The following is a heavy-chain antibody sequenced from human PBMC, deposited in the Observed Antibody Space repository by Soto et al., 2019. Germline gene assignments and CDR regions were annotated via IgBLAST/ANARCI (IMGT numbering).Heavy chain of an antibody. J-gene: IGHJ3*02. V-gene: IGHV1-69*01. D-gene: IGHD4-17*01. CDR2: IIPIFGTA. Sequence: QVQLVQSGAEVQKPGSSVKVSCKASGGTFSSYAISWVRQAPGQGLEWMGGIIPIFGTANYAQKFQGRVTISADESTSTAYMELSSLRSEDTAVYYCARPTMTTVSPPHAFDIWGQGTMVTVSS. CDR1: GGTFSSYA. CDR3: ARPTMTTVSPPHAFDI.